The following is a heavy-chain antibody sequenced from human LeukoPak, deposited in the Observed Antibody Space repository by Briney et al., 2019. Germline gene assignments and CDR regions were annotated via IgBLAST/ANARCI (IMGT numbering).Heavy chain of an antibody. Sequence: SETLSLTCTVSGGSISSYYWSWIRQPAGKGLEWIGRIYTIGSTNYNPSLKSRVTMSVDTSKNQFSLKLSSVTAADTAVYYCARDHLEWWDIVVVPAARRYNWFDPWGQGTLVTVSS. CDR1: GGSISSYY. CDR2: IYTIGST. D-gene: IGHD2-2*01. CDR3: ARDHLEWWDIVVVPAARRYNWFDP. J-gene: IGHJ5*02. V-gene: IGHV4-4*07.